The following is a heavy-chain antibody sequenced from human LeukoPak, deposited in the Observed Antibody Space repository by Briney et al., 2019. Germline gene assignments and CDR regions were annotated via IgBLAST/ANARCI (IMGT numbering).Heavy chain of an antibody. Sequence: TSEPLSLTYTVSGGSISSYYWRWIRQPPGKGLEWIGYIYYSGSTNYNPSLKSRVTISADTSKNQFSLQLYSVTAADTAVYYCATRKLGNDYWGQGTLVTVSS. CDR1: GGSISSYY. J-gene: IGHJ4*02. CDR2: IYYSGST. V-gene: IGHV4-59*01. CDR3: ATRKLGNDY. D-gene: IGHD7-27*01.